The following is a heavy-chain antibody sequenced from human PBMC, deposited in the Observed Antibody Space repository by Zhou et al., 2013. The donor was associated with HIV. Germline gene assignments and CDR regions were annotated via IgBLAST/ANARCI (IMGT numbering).Heavy chain of an antibody. CDR2: IIPIFGTA. Sequence: QVQLVQSEAEVKKPGSSVKVPCKASGGTFSSYIISWMRQAPGQGLEWMGGIIPIFGTANYAQKFQGRVTISTDESTSTVYMELSSLRSEDTAVYYCAREDYASGVEGHQGYGMDVWGQGTTVTVSS. CDR1: GGTFSSYI. D-gene: IGHD3-10*01. V-gene: IGHV1-69*05. J-gene: IGHJ6*02. CDR3: AREDYASGVEGHQGYGMDV.